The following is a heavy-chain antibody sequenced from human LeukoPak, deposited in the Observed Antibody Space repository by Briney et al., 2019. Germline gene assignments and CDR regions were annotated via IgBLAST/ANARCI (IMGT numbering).Heavy chain of an antibody. CDR1: GGSFSGYY. CDR2: INHSGST. Sequence: SETPSLTCAVYGGSFSGYYWSWIRQPPGKGLEWIGEINHSGSTNYNPSLKSRVTISVDTSKNQFSLKLSSVTAADTAVYYCAKYSGYDWLYYYMDVWGKGTTVTVSS. V-gene: IGHV4-34*01. CDR3: AKYSGYDWLYYYMDV. J-gene: IGHJ6*03. D-gene: IGHD5-12*01.